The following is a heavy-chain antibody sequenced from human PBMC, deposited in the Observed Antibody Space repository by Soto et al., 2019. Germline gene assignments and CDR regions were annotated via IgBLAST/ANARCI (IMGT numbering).Heavy chain of an antibody. CDR2: IFSSGST. D-gene: IGHD2-21*02. Sequence: PSETLSLTCTVSGGSITDYSWVWIRQPAGKGLEWLGRIFSSGSTNYNPSLKGRITMSLDTSKNQFSLKLNSATATDTAVYFCARDQGVVVTADNWFDPWGQGIRVTVAS. J-gene: IGHJ5*02. V-gene: IGHV4-4*07. CDR3: ARDQGVVVTADNWFDP. CDR1: GGSITDYS.